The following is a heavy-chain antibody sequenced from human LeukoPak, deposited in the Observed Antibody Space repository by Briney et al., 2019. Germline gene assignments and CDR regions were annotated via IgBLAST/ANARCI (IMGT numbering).Heavy chain of an antibody. J-gene: IGHJ4*03. CDR1: GFTFSSLW. D-gene: IGHD3-22*01. Sequence: GGSLRLSCAASGFTFSSLWMHWVRQAPGKGLVWVSRIDSDGSTTEYADTVKGRFTISRDNAKNTLYLQMNSLRSEDTAVYYCIRGWLPPDITMNWGQGTLVTVSS. V-gene: IGHV3-74*01. CDR2: IDSDGSTT. CDR3: IRGWLPPDITMN.